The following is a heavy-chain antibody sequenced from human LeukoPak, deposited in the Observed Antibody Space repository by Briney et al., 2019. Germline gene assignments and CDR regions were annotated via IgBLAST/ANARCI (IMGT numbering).Heavy chain of an antibody. J-gene: IGHJ4*02. V-gene: IGHV4-34*01. D-gene: IGHD1-1*01. CDR2: INHSGST. Sequence: SETLSLTCADYGGSFSGYYWSWIRQPPGKGLEWIGEINHSGSTNYNPSLKSRVTISVDTSKNQFSLKLSSVTAADTAVYYCASRVPYNWNDLLDYWGQGTLVTVSS. CDR3: ASRVPYNWNDLLDY. CDR1: GGSFSGYY.